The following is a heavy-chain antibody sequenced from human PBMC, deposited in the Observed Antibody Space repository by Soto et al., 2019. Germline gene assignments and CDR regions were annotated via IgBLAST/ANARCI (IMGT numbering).Heavy chain of an antibody. J-gene: IGHJ6*02. V-gene: IGHV3-33*01. CDR2: IWYDGSNK. CDR1: GFSFSSYG. Sequence: QEQLVESGGGVVQPGRSLRLSCVASGFSFSSYGMHWVRQAPGRGLDWVAVIWYDGSNKYYADSVKGRFTISRDNSKNTLYLQMNSLRAEDTAVYYCARAYGSGTDYGMDVWGQGTTVTVSS. CDR3: ARAYGSGTDYGMDV. D-gene: IGHD3-10*01.